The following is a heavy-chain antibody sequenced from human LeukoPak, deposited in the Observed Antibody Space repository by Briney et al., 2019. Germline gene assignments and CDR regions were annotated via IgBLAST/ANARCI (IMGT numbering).Heavy chain of an antibody. CDR2: ILSTGTT. D-gene: IGHD4-17*01. CDR3: ATVKYDYGDPVGWFDP. CDR1: GFPFSASA. J-gene: IGHJ5*02. V-gene: IGHV3-23*01. Sequence: PGGSLRLSCAASGFPFSASAVAWVRQAPGKGLEWVSHILSTGTTYYADSMRGRFTISRDNSKNTLYLLMTSLRADDTAVYYCATVKYDYGDPVGWFDPWGQGTLVTVSS.